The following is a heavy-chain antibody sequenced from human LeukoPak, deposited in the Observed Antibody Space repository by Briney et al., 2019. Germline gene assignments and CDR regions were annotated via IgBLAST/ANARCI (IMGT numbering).Heavy chain of an antibody. CDR2: IYYSGST. Sequence: SETLSLTCTVSGGSISSYYWSWIRQPPGKGLEWIGYIYYSGSTNYNPSLKSRVTISVDTSKNQFSLKLSSVTAADTAVYYCARSRPGPYYFDYWGQGTLVTVSS. V-gene: IGHV4-59*01. CDR3: ARSRPGPYYFDY. CDR1: GGSISSYY. J-gene: IGHJ4*02.